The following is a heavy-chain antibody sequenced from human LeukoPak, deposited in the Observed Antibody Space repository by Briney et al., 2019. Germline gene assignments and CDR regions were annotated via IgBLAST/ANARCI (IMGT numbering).Heavy chain of an antibody. Sequence: GGSLRLSCAASGFTFSSYSMNWVRQAPGKGLEWASSISSSSSYIYYADSVKGRFTISRDNAKNSLYLQMNSLRAEDTAVYYCARAVIAVAGRCFDYWGQGTLVTVSS. CDR2: ISSSSSYI. V-gene: IGHV3-21*01. CDR3: ARAVIAVAGRCFDY. J-gene: IGHJ4*02. D-gene: IGHD6-19*01. CDR1: GFTFSSYS.